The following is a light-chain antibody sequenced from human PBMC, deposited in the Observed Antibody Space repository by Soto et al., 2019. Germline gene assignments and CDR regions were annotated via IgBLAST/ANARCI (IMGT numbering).Light chain of an antibody. V-gene: IGKV1-5*03. CDR2: KAS. CDR1: QSISSW. J-gene: IGKJ1*01. CDR3: QQYNGYRWT. Sequence: DIQMTQSPSNLSASVGDRVSITCRASQSISSWLAWYQQKPGKAPKILIYKASTLESGVPSRFSGSESGTEFTLTISSLQPDDFATYYCQQYNGYRWTFGQGTKV.